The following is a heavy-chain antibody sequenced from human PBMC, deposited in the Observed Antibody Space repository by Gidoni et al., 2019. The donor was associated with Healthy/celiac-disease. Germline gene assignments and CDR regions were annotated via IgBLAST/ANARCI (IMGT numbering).Heavy chain of an antibody. CDR2: IYPGDSDT. Sequence: EVQLVQSGAEVNKPGESLRISGKGSGYSFTSYWIGWVRQMPGKGLEWMGIIYPGDSDTRYRPSFQGQVTISADKSISTAYLQWSSLKASDTAMYYCARGGQQWLAHDAFDIWGQGTMVTVSS. CDR3: ARGGQQWLAHDAFDI. CDR1: GYSFTSYW. V-gene: IGHV5-51*03. D-gene: IGHD6-19*01. J-gene: IGHJ3*02.